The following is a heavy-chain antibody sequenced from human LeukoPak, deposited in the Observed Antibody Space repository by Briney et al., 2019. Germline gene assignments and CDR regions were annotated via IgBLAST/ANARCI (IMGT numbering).Heavy chain of an antibody. J-gene: IGHJ4*02. V-gene: IGHV3-53*01. D-gene: IGHD3-22*01. CDR1: GFTVSSNY. CDR2: IYSGGTT. Sequence: GGSLRLSCAASGFTVSSNYMSWVRQAPGKGLEWVSVIYSGGTTYYADSVKGRFTISRDNSKNTLSLQMNSLKTEDTAVYYCTTDRAYYCDSSRDRDPFWYWGQGTLVTVSS. CDR3: TTDRAYYCDSSRDRDPFWY.